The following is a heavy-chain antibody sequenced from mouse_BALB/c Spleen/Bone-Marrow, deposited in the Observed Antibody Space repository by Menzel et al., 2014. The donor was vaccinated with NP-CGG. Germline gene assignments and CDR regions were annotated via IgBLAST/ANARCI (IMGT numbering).Heavy chain of an antibody. CDR2: INPSSTYT. Sequence: QVHLQQPGAELARPGASVKMSCKASGYTFTDYTMHWVKQRPGQVLEWIGSINPSSTYTNYSQKFKDKATLTADKSSITAYMQLSSLTSEDSAVYYCVRLKTNLAFWCQGTLVTVSA. CDR1: GYTFTDYT. CDR3: VRLKTNLAF. D-gene: IGHD1-3*01. V-gene: IGHV1-4*01. J-gene: IGHJ3*01.